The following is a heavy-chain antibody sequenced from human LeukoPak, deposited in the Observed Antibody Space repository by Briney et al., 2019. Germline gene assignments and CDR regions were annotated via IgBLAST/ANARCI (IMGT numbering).Heavy chain of an antibody. V-gene: IGHV4-59*08. Sequence: SETLSLTCSVPGGSISSYYWTWIRQPPEKGLEWIGYIYYSGSTRYNPSFESRVTISVDTSKNQFSLNLSSVTAADTAVYYCARHRYSSGWSDYDYWGQGILVTVSS. D-gene: IGHD6-19*01. CDR3: ARHRYSSGWSDYDY. J-gene: IGHJ4*02. CDR2: IYYSGST. CDR1: GGSISSYY.